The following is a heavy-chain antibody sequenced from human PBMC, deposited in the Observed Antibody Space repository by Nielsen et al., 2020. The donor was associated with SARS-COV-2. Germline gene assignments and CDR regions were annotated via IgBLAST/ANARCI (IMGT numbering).Heavy chain of an antibody. CDR1: GYTFTSYG. CDR2: INPNSGGT. Sequence: ASVKVSCKASGYTFTSYGISWVRQAPGQGLEWMGRINPNSGGTNYAQKFQGRVTMTRDTSISTAYMELSRLRSDDTAVYYCARAGYSSGWYYFDYWGQGTLVTVSS. J-gene: IGHJ4*02. D-gene: IGHD6-19*01. V-gene: IGHV1-2*06. CDR3: ARAGYSSGWYYFDY.